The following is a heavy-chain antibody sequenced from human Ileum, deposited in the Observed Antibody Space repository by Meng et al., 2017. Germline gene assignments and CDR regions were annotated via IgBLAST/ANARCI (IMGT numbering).Heavy chain of an antibody. CDR1: GFIFSSSG. CDR2: ISSSARNT. J-gene: IGHJ4*02. Sequence: LVDSAGGLGQPAGSLRLSCAASGFIFSSSGMNWVRQAPGKGLERVSSISSSARNTYYADSVMGRFTISRDNSKNTVYLQMTSLRVEDTAVYYFAKDPDELDSWGQGTLVTVSS. CDR3: AKDPDELDS. V-gene: IGHV3-23*04.